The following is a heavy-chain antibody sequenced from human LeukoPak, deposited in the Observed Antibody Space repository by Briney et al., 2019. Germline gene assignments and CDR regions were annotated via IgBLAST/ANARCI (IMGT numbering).Heavy chain of an antibody. CDR3: ARDHCSSTSCLDI. CDR1: GGSISSGGYY. D-gene: IGHD2-2*01. J-gene: IGHJ3*02. Sequence: SQTLSLTCTVSGGSISSGGYYWSWIRQPPGKGLEWIGYIYHSGSTYYNPSLKSRVTISVDRSKNQFSLKLSSVTAADTAVYYCARDHCSSTSCLDIWGQGTMVTASS. CDR2: IYHSGST. V-gene: IGHV4-30-2*01.